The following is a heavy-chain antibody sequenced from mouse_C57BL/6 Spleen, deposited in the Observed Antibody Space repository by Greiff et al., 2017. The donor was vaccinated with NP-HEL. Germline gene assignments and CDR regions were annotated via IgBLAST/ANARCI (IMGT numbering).Heavy chain of an antibody. V-gene: IGHV14-4*01. CDR3: TTLRGYYGSSYWYFDV. Sequence: EVQLQQSGAELVRPGASVKLSCTASGFNIKDDYMHWVKQRPEQGLEWIGWIDPENGDTEYASKFQGKATITADTSSNTAYLQLSSLTSEDTAVYYCTTLRGYYGSSYWYFDVWGTGTTVTVSS. J-gene: IGHJ1*03. CDR2: IDPENGDT. D-gene: IGHD1-1*01. CDR1: GFNIKDDY.